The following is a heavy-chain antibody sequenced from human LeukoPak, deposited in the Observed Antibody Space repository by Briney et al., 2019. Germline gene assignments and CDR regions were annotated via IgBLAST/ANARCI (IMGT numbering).Heavy chain of an antibody. CDR2: IKEDGSEK. Sequence: GGSLRLSCAGSGFTFSRSWMTWVRQALGKGLEWVAKIKEDGSEKYYVDSVRGRFTISRDNAENSLYLQINGLRAEDTAVYYCARALPAAKYYFNYWGQGTLVTVSS. J-gene: IGHJ4*02. D-gene: IGHD2-2*01. CDR1: GFTFSRSW. CDR3: ARALPAAKYYFNY. V-gene: IGHV3-7*04.